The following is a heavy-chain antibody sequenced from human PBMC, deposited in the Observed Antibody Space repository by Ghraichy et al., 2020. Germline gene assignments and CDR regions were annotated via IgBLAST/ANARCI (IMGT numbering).Heavy chain of an antibody. CDR1: GYTFIIDA. V-gene: IGHV1-18*01. Sequence: ASVKVSCKSSGYTFIIDAITWVRQVPGQRLEWMGWISPYFRNTTYAQRFQGRVTMTTDTSTSTAYMELTSLRSDDTAVYYCARVKNYDSSGEDYYYGLDVWGQGTTVPVSS. CDR2: ISPYFRNT. J-gene: IGHJ6*02. D-gene: IGHD3-22*01. CDR3: ARVKNYDSSGEDYYYGLDV.